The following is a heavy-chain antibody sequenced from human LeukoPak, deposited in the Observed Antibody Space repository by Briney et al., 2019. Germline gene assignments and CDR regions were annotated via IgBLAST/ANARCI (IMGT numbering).Heavy chain of an antibody. CDR3: ARQKWEQQGRDYYFNGLDV. Sequence: SETLSLTCAVSGGSISNSWWSWVRQPPGKGLEWIAEFHHSGTTNYSPSVKSRVSMSVDRSRNQFSLKLTSVTAADTAVYYCARQKWEQQGRDYYFNGLDVWGPGTTVIVSS. CDR1: GGSISNSW. V-gene: IGHV4-4*02. D-gene: IGHD1/OR15-1a*01. J-gene: IGHJ6*02. CDR2: FHHSGTT.